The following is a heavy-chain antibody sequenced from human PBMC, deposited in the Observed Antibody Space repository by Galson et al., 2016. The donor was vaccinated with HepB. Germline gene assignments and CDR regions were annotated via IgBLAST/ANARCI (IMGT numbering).Heavy chain of an antibody. J-gene: IGHJ4*02. V-gene: IGHV3-30*04. CDR1: GFTFRSIT. Sequence: SLRLSCAASGFTFRSITMHWVRQAPGRGLEWLAAISPDGSEGYYADSVKGRVTISRDNSKNTLYLQMNSLRREDAAIYYCAKDNAAWLVDYWGQGSRVTVSS. CDR3: AKDNAAWLVDY. D-gene: IGHD6-19*01. CDR2: ISPDGSEG.